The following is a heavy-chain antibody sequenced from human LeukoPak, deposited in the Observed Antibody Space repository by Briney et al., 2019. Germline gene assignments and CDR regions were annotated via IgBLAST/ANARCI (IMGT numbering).Heavy chain of an antibody. CDR2: INHSGST. CDR1: GGPFSGYY. D-gene: IGHD4/OR15-4a*01. V-gene: IGHV4-34*01. Sequence: SETLSLTCAVYGGPFSGYYWSWIRQPPGKGLERIGEINHSGSTNYNPSLKSRVTISGDTSKNQFSLKLSSVTAADTAVYYCARGRSRLAVLRPYFDYWGQGTLVTVSS. CDR3: ARGRSRLAVLRPYFDY. J-gene: IGHJ4*02.